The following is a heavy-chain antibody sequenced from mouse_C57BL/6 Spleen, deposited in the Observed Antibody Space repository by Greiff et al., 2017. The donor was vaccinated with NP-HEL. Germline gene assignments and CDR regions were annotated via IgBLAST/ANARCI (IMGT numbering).Heavy chain of an antibody. Sequence: VQLQQSGPELVKPGASVKMSCKASGYTFTDYNMHWVKQSHGKSLEWIGYINPNNGGTSYNQKFKGKATLTVNKSSSTAYMELRSLTSEESAVYYCARKGNGDSYGYYAMDYWGQGTSVTVSS. CDR3: ARKGNGDSYGYYAMDY. D-gene: IGHD3-3*01. CDR2: INPNNGGT. J-gene: IGHJ4*01. CDR1: GYTFTDYN. V-gene: IGHV1-22*01.